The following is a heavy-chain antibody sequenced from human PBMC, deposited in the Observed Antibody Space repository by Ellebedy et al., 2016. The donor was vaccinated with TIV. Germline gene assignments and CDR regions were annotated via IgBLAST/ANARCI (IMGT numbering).Heavy chain of an antibody. V-gene: IGHV3-66*01. CDR3: VSHL. Sequence: PGGSLRLSCEASGITLSTSYVSWVRHAPGKGLEWVSAIYRVRDTYYADPVKGRFTVSRDNSRNTVYLQMNSLRPEDTAVYYCVSHLWGQGTLVTVSS. CDR2: IYRVRDT. J-gene: IGHJ4*02. CDR1: GITLSTSY.